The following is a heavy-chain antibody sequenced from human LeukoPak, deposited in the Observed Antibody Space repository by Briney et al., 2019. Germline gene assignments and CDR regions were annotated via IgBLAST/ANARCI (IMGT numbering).Heavy chain of an antibody. D-gene: IGHD3-9*01. J-gene: IGHJ4*02. Sequence: PGGSLSLSCAASGFTFSSYSMNWVRQAPGKGLAWVSYISSIRSTKYYADSVKGGFTLSRDNVQKSLCLQMYTVRAEATAVHFWTKGRRRDDILTGSFSDWGQGILVTVSS. CDR1: GFTFSSYS. CDR2: ISSIRSTK. CDR3: TKGRRRDDILTGSFSD. V-gene: IGHV3-48*01.